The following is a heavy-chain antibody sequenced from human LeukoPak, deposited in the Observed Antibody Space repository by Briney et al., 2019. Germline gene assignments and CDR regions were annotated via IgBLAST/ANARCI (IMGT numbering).Heavy chain of an antibody. CDR2: INSDGSDT. Sequence: PGGSLRLSCAAPGFTFRSYWMLWVRQAPGKGLVWVSRINSDGSDTTYADSVKGRFTISRDNAKNTLYLQMNGLRAEDTAVYYCARDVRYGDYVVDYWGQGTLVTVSS. V-gene: IGHV3-74*03. J-gene: IGHJ4*02. CDR3: ARDVRYGDYVVDY. D-gene: IGHD4-17*01. CDR1: GFTFRSYW.